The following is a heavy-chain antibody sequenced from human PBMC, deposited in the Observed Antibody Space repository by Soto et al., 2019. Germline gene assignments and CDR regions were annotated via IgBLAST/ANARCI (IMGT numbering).Heavy chain of an antibody. CDR3: ARDHFDDNFDWSQGIDY. D-gene: IGHD3-9*01. Sequence: EVQLVESGGGLVKPGGSLRLSCAASGFTFSSYSMNWVRQAPGKGLEWVSSISSSSSYIYYADSVKGRFTISRDNAKNSLYLQMNSLRAEDTAVYYCARDHFDDNFDWSQGIDYWGQGTLVTVSS. CDR1: GFTFSSYS. V-gene: IGHV3-21*01. J-gene: IGHJ4*02. CDR2: ISSSSSYI.